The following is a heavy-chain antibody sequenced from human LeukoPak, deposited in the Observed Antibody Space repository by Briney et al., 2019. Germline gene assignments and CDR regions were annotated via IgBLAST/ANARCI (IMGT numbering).Heavy chain of an antibody. V-gene: IGHV1-69*06. J-gene: IGHJ4*02. CDR1: GYTFTDYY. CDR2: IIPIFGTA. CDR3: ARGRLYGGNSDFDY. Sequence: ASVKVSCKASGYTFTDYYIHWVRQAPGQGLEWMGGIIPIFGTANYAQKFQGRVTITADKSTSTAYMELSSLRSEDTAVYYCARGRLYGGNSDFDYWGQGTLVTVSS. D-gene: IGHD4-23*01.